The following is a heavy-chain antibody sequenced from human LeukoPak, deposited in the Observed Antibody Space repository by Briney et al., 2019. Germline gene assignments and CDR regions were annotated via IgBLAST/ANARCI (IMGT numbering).Heavy chain of an antibody. D-gene: IGHD6-19*01. J-gene: IGHJ6*03. V-gene: IGHV1-18*01. CDR3: ARDGVQTGYSSGWYDGYYYYYMDV. CDR2: ISAYNGNT. CDR1: GYTFTSYG. Sequence: GASVKVSCKASGYTFTSYGISWVRQAPGQGLEWMGWISAYNGNTNYAQKLQGRVTMTTDTSTSTAYMELRSLRSDDTAVYYCARDGVQTGYSSGWYDGYYYYYMDVWGKGTTVTVSS.